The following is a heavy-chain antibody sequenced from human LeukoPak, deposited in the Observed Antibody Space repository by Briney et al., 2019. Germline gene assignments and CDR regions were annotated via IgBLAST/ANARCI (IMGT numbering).Heavy chain of an antibody. CDR1: GGSISSYY. Sequence: SETLSLTCTVSGGSISSYYWSWIRQPPGKGLEWIGYIYYSGSTNYNPSLKSRVTISVDTSKNQFSLKLSSVTAADTAVYYCARGSYSGSYTYYFDYWGQGTLVTVSS. CDR3: ARGSYSGSYTYYFDY. CDR2: IYYSGST. V-gene: IGHV4-59*08. D-gene: IGHD1-26*01. J-gene: IGHJ4*02.